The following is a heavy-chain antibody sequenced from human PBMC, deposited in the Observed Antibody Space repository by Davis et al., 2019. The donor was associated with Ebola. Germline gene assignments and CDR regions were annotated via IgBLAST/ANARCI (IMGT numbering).Heavy chain of an antibody. V-gene: IGHV3-11*04. J-gene: IGHJ4*02. D-gene: IGHD2-2*01. Sequence: PGGSLRLSCTVSGGSISSYYWSWIRQAPGKGLEWVSYISSSGSTIYYADSVKGRFTISRDNAKNSLYLQMNSLRAEDTAVYYCAILPAALISLDYWGQGTLVTVSS. CDR1: GGSISSYY. CDR3: AILPAALISLDY. CDR2: ISSSGSTI.